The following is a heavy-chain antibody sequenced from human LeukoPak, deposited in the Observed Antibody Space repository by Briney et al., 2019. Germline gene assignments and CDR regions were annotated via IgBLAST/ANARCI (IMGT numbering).Heavy chain of an antibody. CDR2: IKHIGSEK. V-gene: IGHV3-7*04. CDR3: ARYSDYDDDAFDI. Sequence: PGGSLRLSCAASGFTFSNYWMSWVRQAPGKGLEWVANIKHIGSEKYYVDSVKGRFTISRDNAKNSLYLQMNSLRAEDTALYYCARYSDYDDDAFDIWGRGTMVTVSS. D-gene: IGHD5-12*01. CDR1: GFTFSNYW. J-gene: IGHJ3*02.